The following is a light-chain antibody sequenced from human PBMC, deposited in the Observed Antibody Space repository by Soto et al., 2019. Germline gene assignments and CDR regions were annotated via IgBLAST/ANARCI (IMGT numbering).Light chain of an antibody. J-gene: IGKJ3*01. V-gene: IGKV3D-15*01. Sequence: EIVMTQSPATLSVSPGERATLSCRASQSVSSNLAWYQQKTGQAPRLLIFGASFRATGIPARFSGSGSGTDFTLTISSLQSEDFAVYYCQQYNNWPPIFTFGPGTKVDIK. CDR1: QSVSSN. CDR3: QQYNNWPPIFT. CDR2: GAS.